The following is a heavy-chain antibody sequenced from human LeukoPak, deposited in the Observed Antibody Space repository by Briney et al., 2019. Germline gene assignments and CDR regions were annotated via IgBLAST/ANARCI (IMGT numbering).Heavy chain of an antibody. V-gene: IGHV4-59*08. J-gene: IGHJ3*01. Sequence: PSETLSLTCTVSGGSISSYYWSWIRQPPGRSLEWITYTHYSGNTYSNPSLKSRVTTSVDTSNNQFSLRLSSVTAADTAMYYCAKWAGTLNAFDVWGQGTMVTVSS. CDR3: AKWAGTLNAFDV. CDR2: THYSGNT. D-gene: IGHD1-14*01. CDR1: GGSISSYY.